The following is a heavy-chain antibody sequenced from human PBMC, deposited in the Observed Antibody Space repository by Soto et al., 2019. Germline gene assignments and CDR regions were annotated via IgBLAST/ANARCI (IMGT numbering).Heavy chain of an antibody. CDR2: IYYSGST. CDR3: ARSLGYCSGGSCYEWWFDP. D-gene: IGHD2-15*01. V-gene: IGHV4-59*01. J-gene: IGHJ5*02. Sequence: ISSNYWSWIRQPPGKGLEWIGYIYYSGSTNYDPSLKSRVTISVDTSKNQFSLKIRSVTAADTAVYYCARSLGYCSGGSCYEWWFDPWGQGTLVTVSS. CDR1: ISSNY.